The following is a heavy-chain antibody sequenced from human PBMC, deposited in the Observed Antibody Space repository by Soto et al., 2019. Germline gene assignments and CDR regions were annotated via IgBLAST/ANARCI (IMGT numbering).Heavy chain of an antibody. CDR1: GFTFGDFA. V-gene: IGHV3-23*01. Sequence: GGNLRLSCRGSGFTFGDFAITWVLQAPKKGLEWGSTMTGSGDTTYYAESVKGRFTISRDNSKNTLFLHMTALRDDDTAIYFCAKQVYGGNPSPSGSWGQGTLVTVSS. D-gene: IGHD4-17*01. J-gene: IGHJ4*02. CDR3: AKQVYGGNPSPSGS. CDR2: MTGSGDTT.